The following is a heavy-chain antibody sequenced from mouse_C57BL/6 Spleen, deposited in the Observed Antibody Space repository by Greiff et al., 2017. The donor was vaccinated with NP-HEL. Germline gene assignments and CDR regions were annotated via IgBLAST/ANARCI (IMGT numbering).Heavy chain of an antibody. D-gene: IGHD2-1*01. CDR2: ISDGGSYT. J-gene: IGHJ1*03. CDR3: ARRGYYGNYGGYFDV. V-gene: IGHV5-4*03. Sequence: DVMLVESGGGLVKPGGSLKLSCAASGFTFSSYAMSWVRQTPEKRLEWVATISDGGSYTYYPDNVKGRFTISRDNAKNNLYLQMSHLKSEDTAMYYCARRGYYGNYGGYFDVWGTGTTVTVSS. CDR1: GFTFSSYA.